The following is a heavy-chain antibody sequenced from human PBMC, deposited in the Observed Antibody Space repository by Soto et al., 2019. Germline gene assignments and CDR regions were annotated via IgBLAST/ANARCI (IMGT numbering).Heavy chain of an antibody. V-gene: IGHV4-34*01. D-gene: IGHD3-10*01. CDR2: INHSGST. Sequence: SSETLSLTCVVYGGSFSGYYWNWIRQPPGKGLEWIGEINHSGSTNYNPSLKSRVTISVDTSKNQFSLKLRSVTAADTAVYYCARRPVLWFGELSPWLDPWGQGTLVTVSS. CDR3: ARRPVLWFGELSPWLDP. CDR1: GGSFSGYY. J-gene: IGHJ5*02.